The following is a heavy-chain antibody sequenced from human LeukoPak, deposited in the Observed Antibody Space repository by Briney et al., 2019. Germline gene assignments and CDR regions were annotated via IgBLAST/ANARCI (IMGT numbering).Heavy chain of an antibody. J-gene: IGHJ6*02. D-gene: IGHD3-9*01. CDR1: GFTVSSNY. CDR2: ISSSSSYT. V-gene: IGHV3-11*03. Sequence: GGSLRLSCAASGFTVSSNYMSWVRQAPGKGLEWVSYISSSSSYTNYADSVKGRFTISRDNAKNSLYLQMNSLRAEDTAVYYCARGYFDGMDVWGQGTTVTVSS. CDR3: ARGYFDGMDV.